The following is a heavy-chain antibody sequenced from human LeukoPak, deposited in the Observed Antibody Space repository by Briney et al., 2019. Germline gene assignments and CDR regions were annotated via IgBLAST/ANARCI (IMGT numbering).Heavy chain of an antibody. V-gene: IGHV3-72*01. CDR2: IRNKDRNYDT. D-gene: IGHD2-2*01. CDR1: EFTLSNHY. CDR3: AKVRYQLGAGAIWLPGAGGYYYYGMDV. J-gene: IGHJ6*02. Sequence: PGGSLRLSCAASEFTLSNHYMNWVRQAPGKGLEWVARIRNKDRNYDTQYAASVKGRFTISRDDSKNSLYLQMNSLRAEDTAVYYCAKVRYQLGAGAIWLPGAGGYYYYGMDVWGQGTTVTVSS.